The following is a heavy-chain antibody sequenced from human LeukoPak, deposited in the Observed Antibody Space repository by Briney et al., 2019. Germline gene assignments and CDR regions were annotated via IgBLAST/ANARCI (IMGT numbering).Heavy chain of an antibody. CDR2: IYTSGST. CDR3: AGEIHNLGYCSSTSCYHDY. V-gene: IGHV4-4*07. CDR1: GGSISSYY. Sequence: PSETLSLTCTVSGGSISSYYWSWIRQPAGKGLEWIGRIYTSGSTNYNPSVKSRVTMSVDTSTNQFSLKLSSVTAADAAVYYCAGEIHNLGYCSSTSCYHDYWGQGTLVTVSS. D-gene: IGHD2-2*01. J-gene: IGHJ4*02.